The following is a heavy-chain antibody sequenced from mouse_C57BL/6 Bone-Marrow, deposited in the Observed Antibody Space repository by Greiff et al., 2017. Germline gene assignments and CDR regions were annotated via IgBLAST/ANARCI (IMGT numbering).Heavy chain of an antibody. CDR3: ARIWLLPPAD. V-gene: IGHV1-59*01. Sequence: VQLQQPGAELVRPGTSVKLSCKASGYTFTSYWMHWVKQRPGQGLEWIGVIYPSDSYTNYNQKFKGKATLTVDTSSSTAYMQLSSLTSEDSAVYNCARIWLLPPADWGQGTLVTVSA. D-gene: IGHD2-3*01. CDR1: GYTFTSYW. J-gene: IGHJ3*01. CDR2: IYPSDSYT.